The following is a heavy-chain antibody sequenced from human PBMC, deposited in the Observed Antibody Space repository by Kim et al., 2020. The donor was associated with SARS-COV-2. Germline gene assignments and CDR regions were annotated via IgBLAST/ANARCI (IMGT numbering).Heavy chain of an antibody. D-gene: IGHD5-12*01. J-gene: IGHJ4*02. V-gene: IGHV5-10-1*01. CDR1: GYSFTSYW. CDR2: IDPSDTYT. CDR3: ARRSRDGYNLVDY. Sequence: GESLKISCKGSGYSFTSYWMSWVRQMPGKGLEWMGRIDPSDTYTNYSPSFQGHVTISADKSISTAYLQWSSLKASDTAMYYCARRSRDGYNLVDYWGQGTLVTVSS.